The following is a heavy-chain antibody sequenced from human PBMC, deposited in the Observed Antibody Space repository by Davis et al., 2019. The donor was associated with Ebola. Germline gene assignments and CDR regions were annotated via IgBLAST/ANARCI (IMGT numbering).Heavy chain of an antibody. V-gene: IGHV3-49*04. J-gene: IGHJ6*02. Sequence: PGGSLRLSCTASGFTFGDYALSWVRQAPGKGLEWVGFIRSKAYGGKTQYAASVKGRFTISRDDSKSIAYLQMNSLKTEDTAVYYCTRDLKQPPPSYYYGMDVWGQGTTVTVS. CDR3: TRDLKQPPPSYYYGMDV. CDR1: GFTFGDYA. D-gene: IGHD6-13*01. CDR2: IRSKAYGGKT.